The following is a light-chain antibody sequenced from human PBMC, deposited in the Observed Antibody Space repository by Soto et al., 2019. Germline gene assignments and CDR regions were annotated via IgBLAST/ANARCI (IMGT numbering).Light chain of an antibody. CDR3: QQRSNWST. V-gene: IGKV3-11*01. J-gene: IGKJ3*01. CDR2: DAS. Sequence: EIVLTQSPATLSLSPGERATLSCRASQSVSSYLAWYQQKPGQAPRLLIYDASNRATGIPARFSGSGSGTEFTLTISSLEPEDFAVYYCQQRSNWSTFGHGTKVDIK. CDR1: QSVSSY.